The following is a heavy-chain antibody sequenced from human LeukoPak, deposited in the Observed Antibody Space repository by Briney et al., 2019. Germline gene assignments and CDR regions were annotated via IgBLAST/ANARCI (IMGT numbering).Heavy chain of an antibody. D-gene: IGHD3-3*01. V-gene: IGHV1-2*02. J-gene: IGHJ5*02. CDR2: INPNSGGT. CDR3: ARDVSPAHYDFWSGYEGDP. Sequence: ASVKVSCKASGYTFTGYYMHWVRQAPGQGLQWMGWINPNSGGTNYAQKFQGRVTMTRDTSISTAYMELSRLRSDDTAVYYCARDVSPAHYDFWSGYEGDPWGQGTLVTVSS. CDR1: GYTFTGYY.